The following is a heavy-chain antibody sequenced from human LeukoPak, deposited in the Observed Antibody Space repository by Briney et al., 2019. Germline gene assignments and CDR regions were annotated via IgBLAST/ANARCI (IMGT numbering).Heavy chain of an antibody. D-gene: IGHD3-16*02. CDR2: INTDGSST. CDR1: GFTFSTYW. J-gene: IGHJ4*02. Sequence: GGSLRLSCAASGFTFSTYWMHWVRQVPGKGLVWVSRINTDGSSTNYADSVKGRFTISRDNAKKTLFLQMNSLRAEDTAVYYCARSGNDYVWGSYHNFFDYWGQGTLVTVSS. V-gene: IGHV3-74*01. CDR3: ARSGNDYVWGSYHNFFDY.